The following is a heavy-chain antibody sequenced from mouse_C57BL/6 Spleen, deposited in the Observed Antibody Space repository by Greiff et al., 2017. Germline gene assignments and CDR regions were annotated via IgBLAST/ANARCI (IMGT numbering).Heavy chain of an antibody. Sequence: EVKLVESGGGLVQPGGSLKLSCAASGFTFSDYGMAWVRQAPRKGPEWVAFISNLAYSIYYADTVTGRFTISRENAKNTLYLEMSSLRSEDTAMYYCARQGYYGSSYEAWFAYWGQGTLVTVSA. CDR2: ISNLAYSI. J-gene: IGHJ3*01. CDR3: ARQGYYGSSYEAWFAY. CDR1: GFTFSDYG. V-gene: IGHV5-15*01. D-gene: IGHD1-1*01.